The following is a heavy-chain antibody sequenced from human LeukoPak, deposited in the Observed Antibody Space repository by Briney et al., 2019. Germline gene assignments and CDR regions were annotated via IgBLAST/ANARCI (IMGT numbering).Heavy chain of an antibody. CDR1: GFTFSSYS. CDR2: ISSSSSYI. J-gene: IGHJ4*02. Sequence: GGSLRLSCAASGFTFSSYSMNWVRQAPGKGLEWVASISSSSSYIYYADSVKGRFTISRDNAKNSLYLQMNSLRAEDTAVYYCARVSDYNWNARGCFDYWGQGTLVTVSS. CDR3: ARVSDYNWNARGCFDY. V-gene: IGHV3-21*01. D-gene: IGHD1-20*01.